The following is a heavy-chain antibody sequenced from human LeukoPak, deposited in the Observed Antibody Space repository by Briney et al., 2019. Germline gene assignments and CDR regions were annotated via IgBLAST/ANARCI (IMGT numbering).Heavy chain of an antibody. Sequence: KPSETLSLTCAVYGGSFSGYYWSWIRQPPGKGLEWIGSIYYSGSTYYNPSLKSRVTISVGTSKNQFSLKLSSVTAADTAVYYCARDGTSYYDSSGYFWSGGSDAFDIWGQGTMVTVSS. CDR3: ARDGTSYYDSSGYFWSGGSDAFDI. V-gene: IGHV4-34*01. CDR2: IYYSGST. J-gene: IGHJ3*02. CDR1: GGSFSGYY. D-gene: IGHD3-22*01.